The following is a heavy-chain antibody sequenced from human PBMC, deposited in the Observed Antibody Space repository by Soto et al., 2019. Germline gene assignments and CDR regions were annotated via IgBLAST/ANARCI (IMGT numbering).Heavy chain of an antibody. D-gene: IGHD3-22*01. Sequence: PGGSLRLSCAASGFTFDDYTMHWVRQAPGKGLEWVSLISWDGGSTYYADSVKVRFTISRDNSKNSLYLQMNSLRTEDTALYYCAKDIIRDSSGYYGPSHYYYYGMDVWGQGTTVTVSS. CDR3: AKDIIRDSSGYYGPSHYYYYGMDV. J-gene: IGHJ6*02. CDR2: ISWDGGST. CDR1: GFTFDDYT. V-gene: IGHV3-43*01.